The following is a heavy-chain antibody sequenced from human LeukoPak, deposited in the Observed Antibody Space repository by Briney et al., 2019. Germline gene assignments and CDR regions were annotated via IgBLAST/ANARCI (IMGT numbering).Heavy chain of an antibody. CDR3: ARENSNSWYLDY. Sequence: SETLSLTCTVSGGSISSYYWSWIRQPPGKGLEWIGNIYDRGSTKYNPSLKSRVTISVDTSKNQFSLKLSSVTAADTAVYYCARENSNSWYLDYWGQGTLVTVSS. V-gene: IGHV4-59*01. D-gene: IGHD6-13*01. CDR1: GGSISSYY. J-gene: IGHJ4*02. CDR2: IYDRGST.